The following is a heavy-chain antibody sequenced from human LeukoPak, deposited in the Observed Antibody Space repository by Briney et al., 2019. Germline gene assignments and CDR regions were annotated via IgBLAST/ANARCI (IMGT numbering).Heavy chain of an antibody. CDR2: IYYSGST. CDR1: GGSISSYS. J-gene: IGHJ3*02. D-gene: IGHD6-13*01. CDR3: ARHQPAAGTAYSAFDI. V-gene: IGHV4-59*08. Sequence: SETLSLTCTVSGGSISSYSWSWIRQPPGKGLEWMGYIYYSGSTNYNPSLKSRVSISLDMSKNQFSLKLSSVTAADTAVYYCARHQPAAGTAYSAFDIWGQGTMVTVSS.